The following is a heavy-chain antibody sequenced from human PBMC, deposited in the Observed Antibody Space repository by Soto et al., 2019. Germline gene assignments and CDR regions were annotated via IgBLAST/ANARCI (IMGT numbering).Heavy chain of an antibody. CDR2: IYYSGST. CDR1: GGSISSSSYY. V-gene: IGHV4-39*01. J-gene: IGHJ4*02. Sequence: QLQLQESGPGLVKPSETLSLTCTVSGGSISSSSYYWGWIRQPPGKGLEWIGSIYYSGSTYYNPSLKSRVTISVDTSKNQFSLKLSSVTAADTAVYYCARKSEGEPFDYWGQGTLVTVSS. CDR3: ARKSEGEPFDY.